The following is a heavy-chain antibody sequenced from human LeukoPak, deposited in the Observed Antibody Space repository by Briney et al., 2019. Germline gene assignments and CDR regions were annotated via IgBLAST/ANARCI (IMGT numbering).Heavy chain of an antibody. CDR1: GGSISSGDYY. V-gene: IGHV4-30-4*08. D-gene: IGHD2-2*01. Sequence: SQTLSLTCTVSGGSISSGDYYWRWLRQPPGTGLEWIGYIYYSGSTYYNPSLKSRVTISVDTSKNQFSLKLSSVTAADTAVYYCARTGEYQLLTGAFDIWGQGTMVTVSS. CDR2: IYYSGST. J-gene: IGHJ3*02. CDR3: ARTGEYQLLTGAFDI.